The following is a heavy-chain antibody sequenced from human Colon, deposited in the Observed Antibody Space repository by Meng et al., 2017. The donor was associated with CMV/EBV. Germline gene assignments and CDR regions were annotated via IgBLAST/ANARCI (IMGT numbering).Heavy chain of an antibody. CDR3: ARDVGYSSSWPYFDY. J-gene: IGHJ4*02. CDR1: GFSVSTMH. V-gene: IGHV3-53*01. D-gene: IGHD6-13*01. CDR2: IYREGTT. Sequence: EVQLVESGGGLIQPGGSLRLSCSASGFSVSTMHMNWVRQAPGKGLEWVSIIYREGTTRYADSVKGRFTISRDNSKNTVYLQMNSLRAEDTAVYYCARDVGYSSSWPYFDYWGQGTLVTVAS.